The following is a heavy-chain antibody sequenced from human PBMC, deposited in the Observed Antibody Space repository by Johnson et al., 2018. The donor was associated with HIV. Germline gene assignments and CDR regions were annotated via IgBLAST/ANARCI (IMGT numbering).Heavy chain of an antibody. J-gene: IGHJ3*02. D-gene: IGHD6-6*01. V-gene: IGHV3-30*03. Sequence: VQLVESGGGVVQPGRSPRLSCAASGFTFSRYGIHWVRQAPGKGLEWVAVISYDGSNKKYADSVKGRFTISRDNSKNTLYLQMKSLRGEDTAVYSCARGRSSSSTAAFDIWGQGTMVTVSS. CDR1: GFTFSRYG. CDR3: ARGRSSSSTAAFDI. CDR2: ISYDGSNK.